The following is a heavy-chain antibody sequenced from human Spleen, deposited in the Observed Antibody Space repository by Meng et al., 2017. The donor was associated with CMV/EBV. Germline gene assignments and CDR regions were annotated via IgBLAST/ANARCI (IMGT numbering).Heavy chain of an antibody. V-gene: IGHV4-61*01. Sequence: SETLSLTCTVSGGSVSSGSYYWSWIRQPPGKGLEWIGHIYHSGSTNYNPSLKSRVTTSVDTSRNQISLKLSSVTAADTAVYYCARGESYNILTGYYPLIGAFDIWGQGTMVTVSS. D-gene: IGHD3-9*01. CDR2: IYHSGST. CDR1: GGSVSSGSYY. J-gene: IGHJ3*02. CDR3: ARGESYNILTGYYPLIGAFDI.